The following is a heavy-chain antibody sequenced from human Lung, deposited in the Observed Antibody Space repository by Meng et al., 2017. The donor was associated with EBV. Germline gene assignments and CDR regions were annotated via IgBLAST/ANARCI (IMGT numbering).Heavy chain of an antibody. J-gene: IGHJ4*02. D-gene: IGHD1-14*01. V-gene: IGHV3-74*01. Sequence: VQLVESRGGVVQPGRSLRLSCAAAGVTFSRYWMHWVRQVPGKGLVWVSRINENGAITTYADSVEGRFTISRDNAKNTVYLQMNSLRAEDTAVYYCSRDLAGSDDYWGQGTLVTVSS. CDR3: SRDLAGSDDY. CDR2: INENGAIT. CDR1: GVTFSRYW.